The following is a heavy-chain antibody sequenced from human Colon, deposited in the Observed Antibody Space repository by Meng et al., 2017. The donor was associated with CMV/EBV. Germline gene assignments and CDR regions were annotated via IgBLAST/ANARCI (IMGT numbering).Heavy chain of an antibody. J-gene: IGHJ4*02. Sequence: QVQLIRCGTEVKKPGASGKVSCKTSGYTFTAKHLHWVRHAPGQGLEWMGWIYPQNGGTYFAQKFQGRVTMTSDTSISTAYMELSSLTSDDTAIYYCIKEDWYFDFWGQGTLVTVSS. CDR2: IYPQNGGT. CDR3: IKEDWYFDF. D-gene: IGHD2-21*01. CDR1: GYTFTAKH. V-gene: IGHV1-2*02.